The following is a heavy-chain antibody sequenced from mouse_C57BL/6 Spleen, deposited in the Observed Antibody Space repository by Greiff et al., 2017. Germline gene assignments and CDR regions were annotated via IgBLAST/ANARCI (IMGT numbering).Heavy chain of an antibody. CDR2: IDPEDGET. D-gene: IGHD3-3*01. Sequence: VQLQQSGAELVTPGVSVKLSCSASGFNIKDYYMHWVKQRTEQGLEWTGRIDPEDGETTYASKFQGMATITADTSSNSADLSLSSLTSEDTAVYYCARCRAGTAWFAYWGQGTLVTVSA. J-gene: IGHJ3*01. V-gene: IGHV14-2*01. CDR1: GFNIKDYY. CDR3: ARCRAGTAWFAY.